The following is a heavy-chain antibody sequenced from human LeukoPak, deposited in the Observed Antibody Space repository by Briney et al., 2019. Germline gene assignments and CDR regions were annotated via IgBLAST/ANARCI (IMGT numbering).Heavy chain of an antibody. CDR1: GGSISSYY. J-gene: IGHJ6*02. V-gene: IGHV4-59*08. Sequence: SETLSLTCTVSGGSISSYYWSWIRQPPGKGLEWIGYIYYSGSTNYNPSLKSRVTISVDTSKNQFSLKLSSVTAADTAVYYCASTPGIAAAGTPYYYYGMDVWGQGTTVTVSS. CDR3: ASTPGIAAAGTPYYYYGMDV. CDR2: IYYSGST. D-gene: IGHD6-13*01.